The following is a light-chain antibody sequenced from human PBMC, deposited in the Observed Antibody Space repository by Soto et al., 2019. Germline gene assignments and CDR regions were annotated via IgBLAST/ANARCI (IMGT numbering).Light chain of an antibody. J-gene: IGKJ1*01. CDR1: QSIRTW. Sequence: DIQMTQSPSTLSASVGDRVTITCRASQSIRTWLAWYQQKPGKAPKLLIYDASSLKSGVPSRFSGGGSGTEFTLTISRLQPDDLTTYYFQQYNTNPLTFGQGTKVDIK. V-gene: IGKV1-5*01. CDR2: DAS. CDR3: QQYNTNPLT.